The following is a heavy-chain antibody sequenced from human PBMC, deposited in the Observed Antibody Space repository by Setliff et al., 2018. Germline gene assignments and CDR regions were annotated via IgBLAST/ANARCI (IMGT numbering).Heavy chain of an antibody. J-gene: IGHJ4*02. CDR2: ISTYNGHT. CDR1: DYILTSYG. D-gene: IGHD2-2*01. CDR3: RRLVRFCTRVSCQRLSGGDF. V-gene: IGHV1-18*01. Sequence: ASVKVSCKTSDYILTSYGLSWVRQAPGQGLDWMGWISTYNGHTNYAQKLQGRVTLTTDTSTSTAFMEMRSLRPDDTAVYYCRRLVRFCTRVSCQRLSGGDFWGQGSLVTVSS.